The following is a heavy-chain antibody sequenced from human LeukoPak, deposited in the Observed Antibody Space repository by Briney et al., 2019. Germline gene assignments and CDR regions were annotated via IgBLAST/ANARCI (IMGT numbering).Heavy chain of an antibody. V-gene: IGHV3-23*01. D-gene: IGHD3-22*01. CDR2: ISGGSGST. CDR3: AKHRFESGGYHSTD. Sequence: GGSLRLSCAASGFTFSSYWMCWVRQAPGKGLAWVSTISGGSGSTYCADSVKGRFTISRDNSKNTLYLQMNSLRDEDTAVYYCAKHRFESGGYHSTDWGQGTLVTVSS. J-gene: IGHJ4*02. CDR1: GFTFSSYW.